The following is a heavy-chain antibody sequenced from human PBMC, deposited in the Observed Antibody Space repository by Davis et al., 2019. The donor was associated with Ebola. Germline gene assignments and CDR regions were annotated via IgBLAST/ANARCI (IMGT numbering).Heavy chain of an antibody. J-gene: IGHJ6*04. CDR3: ARLVGEFYFYGMDV. V-gene: IGHV1-8*01. CDR2: MNPNSGNT. D-gene: IGHD3-10*01. CDR1: GYTFTSYD. Sequence: ASVKVSCKASGYTFTSYDINWVRQATGQGLEWMGWMNPNSGNTGYAQKFQGRVTMTRNTSISTAYMELSSLRSEDTAVYYCARLVGEFYFYGMDVWGKGTTITVSS.